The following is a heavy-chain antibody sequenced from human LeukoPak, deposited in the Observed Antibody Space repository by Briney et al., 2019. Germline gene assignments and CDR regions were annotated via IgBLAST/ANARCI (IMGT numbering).Heavy chain of an antibody. CDR1: SSYW. V-gene: IGHV3-7*03. J-gene: IGHJ3*02. Sequence: GGSLRLSCAAFSSYWMTWVRQAPGKGLEWVANIKQDGSEKYYVDSVKGRFTISRDNAKNSLFLQMNSLRAEDTAVYYCANYGYFRGAFDIWGQGTLVTVSS. CDR2: IKQDGSEK. D-gene: IGHD5-18*01. CDR3: ANYGYFRGAFDI.